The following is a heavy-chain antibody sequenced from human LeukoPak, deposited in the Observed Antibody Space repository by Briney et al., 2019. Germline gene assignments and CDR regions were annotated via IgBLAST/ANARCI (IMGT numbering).Heavy chain of an antibody. CDR2: IWYDGSNK. CDR3: ARERPGGNYFDY. J-gene: IGHJ4*02. CDR1: GFTFSSYG. V-gene: IGHV3-33*01. Sequence: GGSLRLSCAASGFTFSSYGMPWVRQAPGKGLEWVAVIWYDGSNKYYADSVKGRFTISRDNSKNTLYLQMNSLRDEDTAVYYCARERPGGNYFDYWGQGTLVTVSS.